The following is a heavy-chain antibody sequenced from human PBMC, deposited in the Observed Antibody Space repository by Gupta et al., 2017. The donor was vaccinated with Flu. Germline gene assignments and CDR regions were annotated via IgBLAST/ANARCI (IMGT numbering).Heavy chain of an antibody. J-gene: IGHJ4*02. CDR1: GGYIKNYS. D-gene: IGHD1/OR15-1a*01. CDR2: ILHTGYT. Sequence: QVRLQESGPGLVKPSETLSLNCNVSGGYIKNYSWSWIRLPPGRGLEWIGFILHTGYTNHNPSFKNRVSMAVDRSKDQFYLNLNSVTAADTAVYDGVRTHRRTAGTLDYWGLGIAVTVSS. CDR3: VRTHRRTAGTLDY. V-gene: IGHV4-59*12.